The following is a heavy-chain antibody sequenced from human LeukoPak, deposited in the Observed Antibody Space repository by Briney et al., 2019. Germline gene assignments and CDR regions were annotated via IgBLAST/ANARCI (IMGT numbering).Heavy chain of an antibody. V-gene: IGHV4-59*01. J-gene: IGHJ3*02. CDR1: GGSISSYY. CDR2: IYYSGST. CDR3: ARDQAPDAFDI. Sequence: SGTLSLTCTVSGGSISSYYWSWIRQPPGEGLEWIGYIYYSGSTNYNPSLKSRVTISVDTSKNQFSLKLSSVTAADTAVYYCARDQAPDAFDIWGQGTMVTVSS.